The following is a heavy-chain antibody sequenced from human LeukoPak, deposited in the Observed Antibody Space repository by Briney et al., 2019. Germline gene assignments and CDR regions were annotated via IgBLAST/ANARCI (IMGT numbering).Heavy chain of an antibody. CDR1: GGSISSYY. D-gene: IGHD6-19*01. CDR2: IYYTGST. CDR3: ARDSGGIDY. Sequence: PSETLSLTCTVSGGSISSYYWSWIRQPPGKGLECIEYIYYTGSTNYNPSLKSRVTISVDTSKNQFSLKLSSVTAADTAVYYCARDSGGIDYWGQGTLVTVSS. V-gene: IGHV4-59*01. J-gene: IGHJ4*02.